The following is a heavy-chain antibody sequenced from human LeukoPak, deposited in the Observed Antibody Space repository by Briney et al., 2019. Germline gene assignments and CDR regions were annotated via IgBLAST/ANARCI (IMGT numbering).Heavy chain of an antibody. CDR2: INSDGLIT. CDR1: GFTFSNYW. CDR3: ARLDIAAAGTAAFDI. Sequence: PGGSLRLSCAASGFTFSNYWMHWVRQAPGKGLVWVSRINSDGLITNYADSVKGRFTISRDNAKNSLYLQMNSLRAEDTAVYYCARLDIAAAGTAAFDIWGQGTMVTVSS. V-gene: IGHV3-74*01. D-gene: IGHD6-13*01. J-gene: IGHJ3*02.